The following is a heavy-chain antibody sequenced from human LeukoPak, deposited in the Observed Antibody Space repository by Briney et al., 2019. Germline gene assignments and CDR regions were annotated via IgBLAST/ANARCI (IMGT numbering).Heavy chain of an antibody. J-gene: IGHJ4*02. CDR3: AKGSRDGYNFDY. V-gene: IGHV3-23*01. CDR1: GFTFSSYA. CDR2: ISGSGGST. D-gene: IGHD5-24*01. Sequence: GGSLRLSCAASGFTFSSYAMSWVHQAPGKGLEWVSAISGSGGSTYYADSVKGRFTISRDNSKNTLYLQMNSLRAKDTAVYYCAKGSRDGYNFDYWGQGTLVTVSS.